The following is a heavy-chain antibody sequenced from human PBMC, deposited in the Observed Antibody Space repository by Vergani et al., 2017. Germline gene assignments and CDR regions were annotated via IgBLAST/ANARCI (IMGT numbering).Heavy chain of an antibody. CDR3: ARGNYYYDSSGYSN. CDR1: GGSISSYY. V-gene: IGHV4-59*01. D-gene: IGHD3-22*01. J-gene: IGHJ4*02. Sequence: QVQLQESGPGLVKPSETLSLTCTVSGGSISSYYWSWIRQPPGKGLEWIGYIYYSGSTNYNPSLKIRVTISVDTSKNQFSLKLSSVTAADTAVYYCARGNYYYDSSGYSNWGQGTLVTVSS. CDR2: IYYSGST.